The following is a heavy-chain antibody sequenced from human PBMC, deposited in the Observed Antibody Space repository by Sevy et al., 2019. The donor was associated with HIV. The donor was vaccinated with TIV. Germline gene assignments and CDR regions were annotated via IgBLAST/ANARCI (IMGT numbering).Heavy chain of an antibody. CDR1: GFTFSNYG. D-gene: IGHD5-18*01. Sequence: GGSLRLSCAASGFTFSNYGMHWVRQAPGKGLEWVAVISYDGSNKYYAHSVKGRFTISRDNPKNTLYLQMNGLRGEDTAVYYCAKDLADTVLVDYFDYWGQGTLVTVSS. J-gene: IGHJ4*02. CDR2: ISYDGSNK. CDR3: AKDLADTVLVDYFDY. V-gene: IGHV3-30*18.